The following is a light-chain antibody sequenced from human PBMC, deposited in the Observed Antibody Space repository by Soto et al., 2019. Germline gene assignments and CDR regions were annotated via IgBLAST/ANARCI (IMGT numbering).Light chain of an antibody. CDR2: GAS. V-gene: IGKV3-20*01. J-gene: IGKJ4*01. CDR3: QQYGSSPLT. Sequence: EIVLTQSPGTLSLSPGERATLSCRASQSVISTYLAWYQQKPGQAPRLLIYGASNRATGITDRFTGSGSGTDFTLAISRLEPEDFAVYYCQQYGSSPLTFGGGTKVEIK. CDR1: QSVISTY.